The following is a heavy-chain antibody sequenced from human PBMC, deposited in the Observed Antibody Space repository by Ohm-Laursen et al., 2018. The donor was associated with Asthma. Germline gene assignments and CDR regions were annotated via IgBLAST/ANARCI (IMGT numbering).Heavy chain of an antibody. V-gene: IGHV4-59*01. CDR2: IYYSGST. J-gene: IGHJ6*02. CDR1: GGSISSYY. D-gene: IGHD6-19*01. Sequence: SETLSLTCTVSGGSISSYYWSWIRQPPGKGLEWIGYIYYSGSTNYNPSLKSRVTISVDTSKNQFSLKLSSVTAADTAVYYCARGARGGWYAGFDYYYYGMDVWGQGTTVTVSS. CDR3: ARGARGGWYAGFDYYYYGMDV.